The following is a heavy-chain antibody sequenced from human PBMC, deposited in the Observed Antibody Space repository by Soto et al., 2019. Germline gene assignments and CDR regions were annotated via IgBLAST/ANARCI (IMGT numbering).Heavy chain of an antibody. D-gene: IGHD2-15*01. V-gene: IGHV4-39*01. CDR3: ARRGYCSGGSCYYNYYGVDY. J-gene: IGHJ4*02. CDR1: GGSISSSSYY. Sequence: QLQLQESGPGLVKPSETLSLTCTVSGGSISSSSYYWGWIRQPQGKGLEWIGSIYYSGSTYYNPSLKSRVTISVDTSKNQFSLNLSSVTAADTAVYYCARRGYCSGGSCYYNYYGVDYWGQGTLVTVSS. CDR2: IYYSGST.